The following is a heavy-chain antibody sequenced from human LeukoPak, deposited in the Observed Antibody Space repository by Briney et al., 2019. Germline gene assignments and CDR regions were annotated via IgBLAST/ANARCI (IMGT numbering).Heavy chain of an antibody. J-gene: IGHJ4*02. CDR3: ASGSGYFFDY. CDR2: IYNSGST. CDR1: GASIGRTSYY. D-gene: IGHD1-14*01. Sequence: PSETLSLTCSVSGASIGRTSYYWGWIRQPPGKGLEWIGTIYNSGSTYYNSPLKSRVTISIDTSRNQFSLKLTSVTAADTAVYYCASGSGYFFDYWGQGTLVTVSS. V-gene: IGHV4-39*01.